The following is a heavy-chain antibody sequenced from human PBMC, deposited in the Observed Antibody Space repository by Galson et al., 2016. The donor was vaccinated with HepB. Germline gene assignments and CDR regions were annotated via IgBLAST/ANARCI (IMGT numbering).Heavy chain of an antibody. J-gene: IGHJ6*02. D-gene: IGHD1-1*01. CDR2: TTGSGGTT. V-gene: IGHV3-23*01. Sequence: SLRLSCAASGFTFSSYAMNWVRQAPGKGLEWVSGTTGSGGTTYYADSVEGRFTISRDNSKNTLYLQMTRLRVEDTAVYYCAKDVENFVPPYGLDVWGQGTTVTVSS. CDR1: GFTFSSYA. CDR3: AKDVENFVPPYGLDV.